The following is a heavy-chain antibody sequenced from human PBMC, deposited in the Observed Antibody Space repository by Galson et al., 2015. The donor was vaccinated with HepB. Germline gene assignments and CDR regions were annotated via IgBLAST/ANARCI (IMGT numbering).Heavy chain of an antibody. D-gene: IGHD3-9*01. V-gene: IGHV3-30*18. Sequence: SLRLSCAASGFTFSSYGMHWVRQAPGKGLEWVAVISYDGSNKYYADSVKGRFTISRDNSKNTLYLQMNSLRAEDTAVYHCAKELWLLSPGFDYWGQGTLVTVSS. CDR2: ISYDGSNK. CDR3: AKELWLLSPGFDY. CDR1: GFTFSSYG. J-gene: IGHJ4*02.